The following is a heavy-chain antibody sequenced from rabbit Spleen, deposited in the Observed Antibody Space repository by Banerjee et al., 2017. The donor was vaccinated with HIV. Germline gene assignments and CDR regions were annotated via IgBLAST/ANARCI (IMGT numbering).Heavy chain of an antibody. Sequence: QEQLVESGGDLVKPGASLTLTCIASGVSFSGNSYMCWVRQAPGKGLEWIACIDTSSSGFAYFATWAKGRFTISKTPSTTVTLQISRLTAADTATYFCARDTSSSFSSYGMGLWGQGTLVTVS. J-gene: IGHJ6*01. CDR1: GVSFSGNSY. CDR2: IDTSSSGFA. V-gene: IGHV1S45*01. CDR3: ARDTSSSFSSYGMGL. D-gene: IGHD1-1*01.